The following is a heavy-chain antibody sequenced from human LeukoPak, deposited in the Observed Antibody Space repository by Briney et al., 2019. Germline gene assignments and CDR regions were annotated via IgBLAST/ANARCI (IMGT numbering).Heavy chain of an antibody. V-gene: IGHV3-7*01. CDR2: IKQDGSEK. D-gene: IGHD6-13*01. CDR3: AREMSIAAAANFDY. J-gene: IGHJ4*02. CDR1: GFTFSSYW. Sequence: GGSLRLSCAASGFTFSSYWMSWVRQAPGKGLEWVANIKQDGSEKYYVDSVKGRFTISRDNAKNSLYLQTNSLRAEDTAVYYCAREMSIAAAANFDYWGQGTLVTVSS.